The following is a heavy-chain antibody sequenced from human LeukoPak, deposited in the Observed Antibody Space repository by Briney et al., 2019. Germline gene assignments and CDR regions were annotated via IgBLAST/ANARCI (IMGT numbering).Heavy chain of an antibody. CDR1: GYTFTSYA. CDR2: INTNTGNP. D-gene: IGHD2-15*01. Sequence: ASVKVSCKASGYTFTSYAMNWVRQAPGQGLEWMGWINTNTGNPTYAQGFTGRFVFSLDTSVSTAYLQISSLKAEDTAVYYCAREVLVVAATGWFDPWGQGTLATVSS. V-gene: IGHV7-4-1*02. CDR3: AREVLVVAATGWFDP. J-gene: IGHJ5*02.